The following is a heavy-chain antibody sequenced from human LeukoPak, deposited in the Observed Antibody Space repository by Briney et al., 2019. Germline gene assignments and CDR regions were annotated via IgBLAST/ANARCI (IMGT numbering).Heavy chain of an antibody. CDR3: TTHVPIYDFWSGYYIPHFDY. Sequence: SVKVSCKASGGTFSSYAISWVRQAPGQGLEWMGRIIPILGIANYAQKFQGRVTITADKSTSTAYMELSSLRSEDTAVYYCTTHVPIYDFWSGYYIPHFDYWGQGTLVTVSS. CDR1: GGTFSSYA. CDR2: IIPILGIA. V-gene: IGHV1-69*04. D-gene: IGHD3-3*01. J-gene: IGHJ4*02.